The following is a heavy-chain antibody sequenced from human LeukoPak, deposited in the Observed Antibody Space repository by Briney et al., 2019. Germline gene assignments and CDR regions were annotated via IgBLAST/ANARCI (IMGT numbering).Heavy chain of an antibody. CDR2: ISGSGGST. V-gene: IGHV3-23*01. D-gene: IGHD3-22*01. Sequence: GGSLRLSCAASGFTFSSYAMSWVRQAPGKGLEWVSAISGSGGSTYYADSVKGRFTISRDNSKNTLYLQMNSLRAEDTAVYYCAKDSGGYYYEDYFDYWGRGTLVTVSS. J-gene: IGHJ4*02. CDR3: AKDSGGYYYEDYFDY. CDR1: GFTFSSYA.